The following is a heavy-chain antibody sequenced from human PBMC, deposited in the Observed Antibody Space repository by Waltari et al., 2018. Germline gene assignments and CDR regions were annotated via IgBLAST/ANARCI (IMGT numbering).Heavy chain of an antibody. D-gene: IGHD3-16*02. CDR1: GDKFRPHW. CDR3: ARREHDYDYVGGSYRRVIDTFDI. Sequence: EVRLVQSGAEVKKPGEYLKIPCKVSGDKFRPHWIGRVRPMPGKGLEWMGIIYVGASETRYSPSFLGQVTMSADKSITTAYLQWSSLKASDTAMYYCARREHDYDYVGGSYRRVIDTFDIWGQGTRVTVSS. J-gene: IGHJ3*02. CDR2: IYVGASET. V-gene: IGHV5-51*03.